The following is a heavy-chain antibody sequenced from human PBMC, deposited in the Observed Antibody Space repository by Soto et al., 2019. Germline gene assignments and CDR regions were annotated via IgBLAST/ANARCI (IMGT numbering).Heavy chain of an antibody. D-gene: IGHD3-3*01. CDR2: INHSGST. V-gene: IGHV4-34*01. CDR3: ATRITVFGLLIPPFDP. CDR1: GGSFSGYY. J-gene: IGHJ5*02. Sequence: PSATLSLTCAVYGGSFSGYYWSWIRQPPGKGLEWIGEINHSGSTNYNPSLKSRVTISVDTSKNQFSLKLSSVTAADTAVYYCATRITVFGLLIPPFDPWGQGIQVTVAS.